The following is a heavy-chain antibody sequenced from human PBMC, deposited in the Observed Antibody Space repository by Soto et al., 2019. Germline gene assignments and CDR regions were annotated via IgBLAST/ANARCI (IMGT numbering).Heavy chain of an antibody. J-gene: IGHJ3*02. CDR1: EFTFSSDC. D-gene: IGHD2-15*01. CDR3: ARVRYCSGGGCYDAFDI. Sequence: PGVSLRLSCAASEFTFSSDCMHWVRRAPGKGLEWVAVIWYDGRKKYYADSVKGRFTISRDNSKNTLYLQMNSLRAEDTAVYYCARVRYCSGGGCYDAFDIWGQGTMVTVSS. V-gene: IGHV3-33*01. CDR2: IWYDGRKK.